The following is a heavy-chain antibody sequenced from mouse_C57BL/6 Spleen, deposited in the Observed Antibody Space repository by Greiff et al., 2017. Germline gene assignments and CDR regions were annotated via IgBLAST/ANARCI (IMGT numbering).Heavy chain of an antibody. J-gene: IGHJ1*03. Sequence: EVKLMESGPGMVKPSQSLSLTCTVTGYSITSGYDWHWIRHFPGNKLELMGYISYSGSTNYNPSLKSRISITHDTSKNHFFLKLNSVTTEDTATYYCARGYFDVWGTGTTVTVSS. CDR1: GYSITSGYD. V-gene: IGHV3-1*01. CDR3: ARGYFDV. CDR2: ISYSGST.